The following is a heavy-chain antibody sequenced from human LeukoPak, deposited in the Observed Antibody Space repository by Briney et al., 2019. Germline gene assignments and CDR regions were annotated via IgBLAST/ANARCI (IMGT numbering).Heavy chain of an antibody. CDR2: ISGSGGST. J-gene: IGHJ4*02. D-gene: IGHD3-16*01. V-gene: IGHV3-23*01. CDR3: AKLSVGDYFDY. CDR1: GFTFSSYA. Sequence: GGSLRLSCSASGFTFSSYAMSWVRQAPGKGLEWVSAISGSGGSTYYADSVKGRFTISRDNSKNTLYLQMNSLRAEDTAVHYCAKLSVGDYFDYWGQGTLVTVSS.